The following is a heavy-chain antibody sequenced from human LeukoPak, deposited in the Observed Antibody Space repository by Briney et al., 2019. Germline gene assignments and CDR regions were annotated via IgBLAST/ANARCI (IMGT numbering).Heavy chain of an antibody. Sequence: PSQTLSLTCSVSGDSLSIGDYRWSWIRQSPGKGLEWIGYIYYIGTAYYNPSLRSRVALSADTSKNQFSLKLSSVTAADTAVYYCASTTHYPGIAVAGMWGIDYWGQGTLVTVSS. CDR1: GDSLSIGDYR. CDR3: ASTTHYPGIAVAGMWGIDY. J-gene: IGHJ4*02. CDR2: IYYIGTA. D-gene: IGHD6-19*01. V-gene: IGHV4-30-4*01.